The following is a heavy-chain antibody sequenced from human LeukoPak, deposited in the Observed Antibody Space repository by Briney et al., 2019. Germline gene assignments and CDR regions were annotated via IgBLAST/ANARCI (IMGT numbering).Heavy chain of an antibody. V-gene: IGHV4-31*03. J-gene: IGHJ4*02. Sequence: SETLSLTCTVSGGSISSGGYYWSWIRQHPGKGLEWIGYIYYSGSTYYNPSLKSRVTISVDTSKNQFSLKLSSVTAADTAVYYCARHRNGTDTYYFDYWGQGTLVTVSS. CDR1: GGSISSGGYY. CDR3: ARHRNGTDTYYFDY. D-gene: IGHD1-14*01. CDR2: IYYSGST.